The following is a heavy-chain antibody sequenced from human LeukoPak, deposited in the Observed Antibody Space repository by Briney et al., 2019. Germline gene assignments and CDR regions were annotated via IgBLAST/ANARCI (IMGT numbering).Heavy chain of an antibody. V-gene: IGHV1-69*05. CDR2: IIPIFGTA. Sequence: SVKVSCKASGGTFSSYAISWVRQAPGQGLEWMGGIIPIFGTANYAQKFQGRVTITTDESTSTAYMELSSLRSEDTAVYYCAIQRDIAARPFDYWGQRTLVTVSS. CDR3: AIQRDIAARPFDY. D-gene: IGHD6-6*01. CDR1: GGTFSSYA. J-gene: IGHJ4*02.